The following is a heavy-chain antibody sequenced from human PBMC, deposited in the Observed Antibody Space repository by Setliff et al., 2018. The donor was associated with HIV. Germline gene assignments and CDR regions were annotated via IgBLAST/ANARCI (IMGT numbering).Heavy chain of an antibody. CDR3: ARDLIWGFDY. J-gene: IGHJ4*02. CDR1: GDSIITYY. D-gene: IGHD3-16*01. V-gene: IGHV4-4*08. Sequence: PSETLSLTCTVSGDSIITYYWTWIRQPPGKGLEWIGYIHHSGSGVDYADSVKGRFTVSRDNARSSLYLQLNSLRSEDTAVYYCARDLIWGFDYWGQGTPVTVSS. CDR2: IHHSGSGV.